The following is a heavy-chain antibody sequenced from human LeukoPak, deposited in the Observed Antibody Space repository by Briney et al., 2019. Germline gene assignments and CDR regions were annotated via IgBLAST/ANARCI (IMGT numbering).Heavy chain of an antibody. D-gene: IGHD3-10*01. CDR1: GGSINSGGYS. CDR2: IYHSGST. CDR3: ARTRITMVRGVYRFDP. J-gene: IGHJ5*02. Sequence: SETLSLTCAVSGGSINSGGYSWSWIRQPPGKGLEWIGYIYHSGSTYYNPSLKSRVTISVDRSKNQFSLKLSSVTAADTAVYYCARTRITMVRGVYRFDPWGQGTLVTVSS. V-gene: IGHV4-30-2*01.